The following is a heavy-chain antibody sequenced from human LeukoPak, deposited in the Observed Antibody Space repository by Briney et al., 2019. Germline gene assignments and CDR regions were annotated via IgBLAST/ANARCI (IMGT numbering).Heavy chain of an antibody. CDR1: GGSISSGGYY. V-gene: IGHV4-31*03. J-gene: IGHJ4*02. Sequence: SETLSLTCTVSGGSISSGGYYWSWIRQHPGKGLEWSGYMSYSGSTYYNPSLESRVTISVDTSKNQFFLTLSSVTTADTAVYYCARYVWGSYRSFDYWGQGTLVTVSS. D-gene: IGHD3-16*02. CDR3: ARYVWGSYRSFDY. CDR2: MSYSGST.